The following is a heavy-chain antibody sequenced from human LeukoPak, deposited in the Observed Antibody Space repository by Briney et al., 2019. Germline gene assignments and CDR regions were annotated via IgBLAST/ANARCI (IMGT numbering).Heavy chain of an antibody. CDR2: ISGGAGST. CDR3: AKYLGGFGRIDS. Sequence: GGSLRLSCAASGFSFSSYAMSWVRQAPGKGLEWVSAISGGAGSTYYADSVKGRFTISRDSSKHTLYLQMNNLRAEDTAVYYCAKYLGGFGRIDSWGQGTLVTVSS. J-gene: IGHJ4*02. V-gene: IGHV3-23*01. D-gene: IGHD3-10*01. CDR1: GFSFSSYA.